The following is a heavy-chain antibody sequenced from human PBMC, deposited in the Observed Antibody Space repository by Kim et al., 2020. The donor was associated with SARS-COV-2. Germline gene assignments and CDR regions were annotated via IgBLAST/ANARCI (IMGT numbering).Heavy chain of an antibody. V-gene: IGHV4-30-4*05. J-gene: IGHJ5*02. CDR3: ARGEGRKGYNWFDP. Sequence: YNASLRGRVTISTDTSKNEFALKLSAVTAADAAVYYCARGEGRKGYNWFDPWGQGTLVTVSS. D-gene: IGHD2-15*01.